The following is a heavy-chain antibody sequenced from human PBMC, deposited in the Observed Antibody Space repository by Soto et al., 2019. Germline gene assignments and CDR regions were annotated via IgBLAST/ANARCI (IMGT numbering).Heavy chain of an antibody. CDR3: AREHGFSYGLNYFDP. CDR2: IYDSGST. CDR1: GGSINNYY. J-gene: IGHJ5*02. V-gene: IGHV4-59*01. Sequence: PSETLSLTCTVSGGSINNYYWSWIRRPPGKGLEWIGYIYDSGSTNYNPSLKSRVTMSVDTSKNQFSLNLSSVTAADTAVYYCAREHGFSYGLNYFDPWGQGTLVTVSS. D-gene: IGHD5-18*01.